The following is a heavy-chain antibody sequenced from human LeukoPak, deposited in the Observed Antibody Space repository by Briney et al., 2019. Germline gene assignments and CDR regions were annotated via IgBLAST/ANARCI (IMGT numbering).Heavy chain of an antibody. V-gene: IGHV1-18*01. CDR1: GYTFTSYG. Sequence: APVKVSCKASGYTFTSYGISWVRQAPGQGLEWMGWITPYIDNTNYAQKLQGRVTMTTDTATSTVYMELRSLRSDDTAVYYCARGQYYFDYWGQGTLVTVSS. D-gene: IGHD4-11*01. CDR3: ARGQYYFDY. J-gene: IGHJ4*02. CDR2: ITPYIDNT.